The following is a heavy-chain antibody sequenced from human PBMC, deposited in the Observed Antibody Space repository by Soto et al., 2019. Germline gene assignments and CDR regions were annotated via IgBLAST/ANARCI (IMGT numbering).Heavy chain of an antibody. J-gene: IGHJ3*02. D-gene: IGHD3-22*01. CDR2: ISSNGHST. CDR3: ARDRMIVVANAFDI. Sequence: GGSLRLSCASSGFTFSNYAMHWVRQATGKGLEYVSTISSNGHSTDYANSVKGRFTISRDNSMNTLYLQMGSLRAEDTAVYYCARDRMIVVANAFDIWGQGTMVTVSS. V-gene: IGHV3-64*01. CDR1: GFTFSNYA.